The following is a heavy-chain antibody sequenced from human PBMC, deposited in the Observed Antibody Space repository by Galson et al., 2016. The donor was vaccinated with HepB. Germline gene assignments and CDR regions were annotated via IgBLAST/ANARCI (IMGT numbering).Heavy chain of an antibody. CDR2: ISAYSGNT. J-gene: IGHJ6*02. CDR1: GYTFSTYG. Sequence: SVKVSCKASGYTFSTYGFTWVRQAPGQGLEWMGWISAYSGNTIDAENMEGRVTLTTDTSTSTAYMELTNLRSDDTAVYYCVRVGYCTSAGCYSNGMDVWGQGTTVAVSS. CDR3: VRVGYCTSAGCYSNGMDV. D-gene: IGHD2-15*01. V-gene: IGHV1-18*01.